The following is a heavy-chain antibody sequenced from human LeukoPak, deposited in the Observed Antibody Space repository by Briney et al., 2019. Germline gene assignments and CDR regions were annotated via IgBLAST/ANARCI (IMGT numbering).Heavy chain of an antibody. CDR3: ARVSPNRFLDY. Sequence: GGSLRLSCAASGFTFSNHWMHWVRQVPGKGLVWVSRIDAGGSSTSYADSVKGRFSISRDNAKSTLYLQMNSLRVEDTAVYYCARVSPNRFLDYWGQGTLVTVSS. D-gene: IGHD1-14*01. J-gene: IGHJ4*02. CDR1: GFTFSNHW. CDR2: IDAGGSST. V-gene: IGHV3-74*01.